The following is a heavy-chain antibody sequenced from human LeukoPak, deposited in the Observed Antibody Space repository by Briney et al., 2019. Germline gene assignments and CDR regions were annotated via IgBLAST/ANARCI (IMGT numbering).Heavy chain of an antibody. D-gene: IGHD4-17*01. CDR3: AKDPGPDYVPFAFDI. Sequence: GGSLRLSCAASGFTFRSYGMSWVRQAPGKGLEWVSLISGYGGSTYYADSVKGRSTISRDNSKNTLYLQMNSLRAEDTAIYYCAKDPGPDYVPFAFDIWGQGTMVTVSS. CDR1: GFTFRSYG. J-gene: IGHJ3*02. V-gene: IGHV3-23*01. CDR2: ISGYGGST.